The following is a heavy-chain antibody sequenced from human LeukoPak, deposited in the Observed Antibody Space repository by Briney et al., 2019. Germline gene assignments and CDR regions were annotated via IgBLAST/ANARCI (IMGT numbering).Heavy chain of an antibody. J-gene: IGHJ4*02. CDR2: ISGTGGST. CDR3: AKRRSPMVRGVNVDY. D-gene: IGHD3-10*01. Sequence: PGGSLRLSCAASGFTFSSYAMSWVRQAPGKGLEWVSTISGTGGSTYYADSVKGRFTISRDNSKNRLYLQMNSLRAEDTAVYYCAKRRSPMVRGVNVDYWGQGTLVTVSS. CDR1: GFTFSSYA. V-gene: IGHV3-23*01.